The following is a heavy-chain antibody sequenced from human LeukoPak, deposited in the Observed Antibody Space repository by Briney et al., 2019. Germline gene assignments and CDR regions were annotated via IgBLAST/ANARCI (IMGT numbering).Heavy chain of an antibody. CDR1: GGSFSGYY. CDR3: ARNTPLSSTSSFDI. CDR2: INHSGST. Sequence: SETLSLTCAVYGGSFSGYYWSWIRQPPGKGLEWIGEINHSGSTNYNPSLKSRVTISVDTSKNQFSLELSSVTAADTAVYYCARNTPLSSTSSFDIWGQGTMVTVSS. D-gene: IGHD2-2*01. J-gene: IGHJ3*02. V-gene: IGHV4-34*01.